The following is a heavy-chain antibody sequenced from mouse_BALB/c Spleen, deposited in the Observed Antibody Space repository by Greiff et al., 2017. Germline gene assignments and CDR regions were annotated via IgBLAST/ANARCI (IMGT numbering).Heavy chain of an antibody. CDR2: IWAGGST. V-gene: IGHV2-9*02. J-gene: IGHJ4*01. D-gene: IGHD3-1*01. CDR3: ARDRATPYYAMDY. CDR1: GFSLTSYG. Sequence: QVQLQQSGPGLVAPSQSLSITCTVSGFSLTSYGVHWVRQPPGKGLEWLGVIWAGGSTNYNSALMSRLSISKDNSKSQVFLKMNSLQTDDTAMYYCARDRATPYYAMDYWGQGTSVTVSS.